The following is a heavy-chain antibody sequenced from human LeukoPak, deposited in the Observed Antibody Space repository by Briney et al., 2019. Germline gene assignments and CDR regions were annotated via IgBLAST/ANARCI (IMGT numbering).Heavy chain of an antibody. J-gene: IGHJ4*02. D-gene: IGHD3-16*01. Sequence: GGSLRLSCAASGSTFSSHAMTWVRQAPGKGLQWVSSISINADDTHYADSVKGRFTISRDNSKKTLFLQMNSLKVDDTAIYYCAKEIRPNDHWGQGTLVIVSS. V-gene: IGHV3-23*01. CDR1: GSTFSSHA. CDR3: AKEIRPNDH. CDR2: ISINADDT.